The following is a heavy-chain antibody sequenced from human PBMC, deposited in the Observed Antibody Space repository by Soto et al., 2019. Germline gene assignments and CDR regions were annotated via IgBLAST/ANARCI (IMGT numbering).Heavy chain of an antibody. D-gene: IGHD3-10*01. CDR1: GFSFSNYW. CDR2: INTDGSST. CDR3: VRGAGGLDS. Sequence: GGSLRLSCADSGFSFSNYWMHWVRQGPGKGLVWVSRINTDGSSTNYADSVKGRFSISRDNAKNTVYLQMNSLRPEDTAVYYWVRGAGGLDSWGQGTLVTVSS. V-gene: IGHV3-74*01. J-gene: IGHJ4*02.